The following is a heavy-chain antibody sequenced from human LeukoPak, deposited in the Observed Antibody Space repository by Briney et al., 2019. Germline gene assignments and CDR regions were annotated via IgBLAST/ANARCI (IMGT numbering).Heavy chain of an antibody. CDR3: ARYRTALYSSGWYFDL. CDR1: GGSISSSNW. Sequence: NTSGTLSLTCAVSGGSISSSNWWSWVRQPPGKGLEWIGEIYHSGSTNYNPSLKSRVTISVDKSKNQFSLKLSSVTAADTAVYYCARYRTALYSSGWYFDLWGRGTLVTASS. CDR2: IYHSGST. J-gene: IGHJ2*01. V-gene: IGHV4-4*02. D-gene: IGHD6-25*01.